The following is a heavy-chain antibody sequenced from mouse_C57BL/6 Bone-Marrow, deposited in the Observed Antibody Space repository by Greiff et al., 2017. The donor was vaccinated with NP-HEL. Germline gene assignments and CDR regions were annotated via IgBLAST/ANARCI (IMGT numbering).Heavy chain of an antibody. CDR2: ISSGSSTI. CDR3: ARPPYGSSYRYFDV. J-gene: IGHJ1*03. D-gene: IGHD1-1*01. CDR1: GFTFSDYG. Sequence: EVQLQESGGGLVKPGGSLKLSCAASGFTFSDYGMHWVRQAPEKGLEWVAYISSGSSTIYYADTVKGRFTISRDNAKNTLFLQMTSLRSEDTAMYYCARPPYGSSYRYFDVWGTGTTVTVSS. V-gene: IGHV5-17*01.